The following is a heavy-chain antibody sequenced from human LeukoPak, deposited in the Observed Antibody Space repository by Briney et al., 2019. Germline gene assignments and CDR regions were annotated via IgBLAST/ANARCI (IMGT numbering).Heavy chain of an antibody. V-gene: IGHV3-33*01. CDR3: ARCGDSSGWYAFDY. CDR1: GFTFSSYG. D-gene: IGHD6-19*01. J-gene: IGHJ4*02. Sequence: PGGSLRLSCAASGFTFSSYGMHWVRQAPGKGLEWVAVIWYDGSNKYYADSVKGRFTISRDNSKNTLYLQMNSLRAEDTAVYYCARCGDSSGWYAFDYWGQGTLVTVSS. CDR2: IWYDGSNK.